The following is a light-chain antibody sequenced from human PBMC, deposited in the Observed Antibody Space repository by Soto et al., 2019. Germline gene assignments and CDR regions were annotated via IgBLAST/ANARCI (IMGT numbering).Light chain of an antibody. CDR2: GES. V-gene: IGKV3-20*01. CDR3: HKYGNTLWT. CDR1: QSVSSN. J-gene: IGKJ1*01. Sequence: EIVLTQSPGTLSLSPGERATLSCRASQSVSSNLAWYQQKPGQAPRLLIYGESTRATGIPARFSGSGSGTDLTLTISRLEPEDFAVYYCHKYGNTLWTXGQGTKVDI.